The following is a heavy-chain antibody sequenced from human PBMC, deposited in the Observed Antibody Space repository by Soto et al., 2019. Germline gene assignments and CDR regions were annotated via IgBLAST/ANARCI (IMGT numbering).Heavy chain of an antibody. CDR2: IKPDGSAK. J-gene: IGHJ4*02. Sequence: EVQLVESGGGLVQPGGSLRLSCAVSGFTFSNSYMNWVRQAPGKGLEWVATIKPDGSAKYYVDSVKGRFTISRDNAKNSLFLQMNPLRAEDTAVYSCAKGGYAYWGQGTLVTVSS. CDR3: AKGGYAY. D-gene: IGHD5-12*01. CDR1: GFTFSNSY. V-gene: IGHV3-7*04.